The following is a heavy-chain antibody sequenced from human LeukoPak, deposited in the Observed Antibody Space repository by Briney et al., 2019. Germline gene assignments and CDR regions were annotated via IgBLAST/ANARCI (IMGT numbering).Heavy chain of an antibody. CDR1: GYTFTSYY. Sequence: ASVKVSCKASGYTFTSYYMHWVRQAPGQGLEWMGIINPSGGSTSYAQKFQGRVTVTRDTSTSTVHMELSGLRSEDTAIYYCARDQEGFDYWGQGTLVTVSS. CDR2: INPSGGST. J-gene: IGHJ4*02. V-gene: IGHV1-46*01. CDR3: ARDQEGFDY.